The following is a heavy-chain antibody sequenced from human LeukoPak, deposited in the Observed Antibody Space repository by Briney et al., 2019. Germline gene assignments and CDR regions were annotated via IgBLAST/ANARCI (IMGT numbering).Heavy chain of an antibody. D-gene: IGHD4-17*01. V-gene: IGHV1-46*01. CDR3: ARDVAATVTTQNFDY. CDR2: TNPSGGST. J-gene: IGHJ4*02. Sequence: ASVKVSCNASGYXFTNYYMHWVRQAPGQGLEWMGITNPSGGSTNYAQKFQGRVTMTRDTSTSTVYMELSSLRSEDTAVYYCARDVAATVTTQNFDYWGQGTLVTVSS. CDR1: GYXFTNYY.